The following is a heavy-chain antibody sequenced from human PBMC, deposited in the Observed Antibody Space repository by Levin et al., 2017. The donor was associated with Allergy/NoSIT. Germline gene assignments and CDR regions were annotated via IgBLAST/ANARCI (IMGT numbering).Heavy chain of an antibody. V-gene: IGHV5-51*01. J-gene: IGHJ3*01. D-gene: IGHD2-2*01. CDR2: IYPGDSDT. Sequence: GASVKVSCKGSGYNFNNYWVAWIRQIPGKGLEWMGIIYPGDSDTRFSPAFQGQVNISADKSITTAYLQWSSLKASDTAMYYCARQGVVATFLGAFRMWGQGTMVTVSS. CDR3: ARQGVVATFLGAFRM. CDR1: GYNFNNYW.